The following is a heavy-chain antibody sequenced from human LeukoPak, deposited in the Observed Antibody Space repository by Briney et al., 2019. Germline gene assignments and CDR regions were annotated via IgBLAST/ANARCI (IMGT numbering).Heavy chain of an antibody. V-gene: IGHV3-33*01. CDR2: IAYDGSRA. Sequence: GGSLRLSCAGSGFTFGGYGMHWFRQTPGKGLEWVAVIAYDGSRAFYADSVKGRFTISRDNSKNTVSVQMDDLRAEDTAVYYCTRYNNDHFDYWGQGALVTVSS. CDR3: TRYNNDHFDY. D-gene: IGHD1-14*01. J-gene: IGHJ4*02. CDR1: GFTFGGYG.